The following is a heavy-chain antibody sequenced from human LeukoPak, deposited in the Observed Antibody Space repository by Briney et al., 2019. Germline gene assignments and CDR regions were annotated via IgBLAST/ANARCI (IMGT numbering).Heavy chain of an antibody. J-gene: IGHJ4*02. CDR1: GGSFSGYY. Sequence: SETLSLTCAVYGGSFSGYYWSWIRQPPGKGLEWIGEINHSGGTNYNPSLKSRVTISVDTSKNQFSLKLSSVTAADTAVYYCARGISIAARRRQSGSDYWGQGTLVTVSS. V-gene: IGHV4-34*01. CDR2: INHSGGT. CDR3: ARGISIAARRRQSGSDY. D-gene: IGHD6-6*01.